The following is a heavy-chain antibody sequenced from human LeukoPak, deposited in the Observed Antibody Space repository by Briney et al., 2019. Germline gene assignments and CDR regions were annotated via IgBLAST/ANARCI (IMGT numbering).Heavy chain of an antibody. CDR2: LYNGGST. CDR3: ARHPATGWVVP. J-gene: IGHJ5*02. V-gene: IGHV4-59*08. D-gene: IGHD2-15*01. CDR1: GASFSSST. Sequence: SETLTLTCTVSGASFSSSTWPWFRQPPGKGLEWIGYLYNGGSTSYNPSLKSRVTVSVGTSKNQFSLRLSSVTAADTAVYYPARHPATGWVVPWGQGTLVTVSS.